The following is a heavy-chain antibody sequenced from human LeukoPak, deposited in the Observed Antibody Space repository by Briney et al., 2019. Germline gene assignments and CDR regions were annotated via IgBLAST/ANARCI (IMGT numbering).Heavy chain of an antibody. CDR2: IDHSGAT. V-gene: IGHV4-38-2*02. D-gene: IGHD6-13*01. CDR3: ARSGTYQYSSTSDY. Sequence: SETLSLTCTVSGYSISSGYYWSWIRQTPGKRLEWIGEIDHSGATNYNPSLKSRVTISLDTSKNQFSLKLTSVIAADTAVYFCARSGTYQYSSTSDYWGQGTLVTVSS. J-gene: IGHJ4*02. CDR1: GYSISSGYY.